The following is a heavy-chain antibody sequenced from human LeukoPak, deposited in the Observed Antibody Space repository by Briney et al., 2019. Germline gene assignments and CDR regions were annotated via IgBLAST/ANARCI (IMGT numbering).Heavy chain of an antibody. V-gene: IGHV4-34*01. CDR3: ARVPDFIARPCDS. J-gene: IGHJ4*02. D-gene: IGHD2-21*01. CDR1: GGSFSGNY. Sequence: SETLSLTCAVYGGSFSGNYWTLIRQTPGRGLEWIGESSPTGDITGYNPSLKGRTTISVDSSKNQFSLKLTSVTAADTGVYYCARVPDFIARPCDSWGPGTLVTVSS. CDR2: SSPTGDIT.